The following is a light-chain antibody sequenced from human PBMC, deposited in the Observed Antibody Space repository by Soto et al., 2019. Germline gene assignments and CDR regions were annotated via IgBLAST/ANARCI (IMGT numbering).Light chain of an antibody. J-gene: IGLJ3*02. CDR3: TSFTTTNIWV. CDR1: SSDIGVYNY. Sequence: QSALTQPASVSGSPGQSITISWTGTSSDIGVYNYVSWYQQHPGKAPKLVICEVSNRPSGVSSRFSGSKSGNTASLTISGLRAEDEADYYCTSFTTTNIWVFGGGTKLTAL. V-gene: IGLV2-14*01. CDR2: EVS.